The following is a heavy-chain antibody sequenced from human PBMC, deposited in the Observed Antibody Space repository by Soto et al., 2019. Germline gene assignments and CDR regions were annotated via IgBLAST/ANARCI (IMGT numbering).Heavy chain of an antibody. CDR1: GYTFPSSD. D-gene: IGHD2-21*01. J-gene: IGHJ3*02. CDR2: MNPNRGNT. Sequence: SVKVSCKACGYTFPSSDINWVRAATGQRREWMGWMNPNRGNTGYAQKFQGRVTMTRNTSISTAYMEPSSLRSEDTAVYYCARRRLNNAFDIWGQGTMVTVSS. V-gene: IGHV1-8*01. CDR3: ARRRLNNAFDI.